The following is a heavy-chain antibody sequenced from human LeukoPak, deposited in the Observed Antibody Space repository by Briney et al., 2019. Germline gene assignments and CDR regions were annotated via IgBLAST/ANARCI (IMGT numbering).Heavy chain of an antibody. CDR1: GFNFGGFS. D-gene: IGHD3-22*01. CDR3: ARAATMKGWFDP. CDR2: ISSHSSYI. Sequence: GGSLRLSCAASGFNFGGFSMSWVRQAPGKGLEWVSFISSHSSYIYYADSAKGRFTISRDNAKNSLYLQMNSLRAEDTAVYYCARAATMKGWFDPWGQGTLVTVSS. V-gene: IGHV3-21*01. J-gene: IGHJ5*02.